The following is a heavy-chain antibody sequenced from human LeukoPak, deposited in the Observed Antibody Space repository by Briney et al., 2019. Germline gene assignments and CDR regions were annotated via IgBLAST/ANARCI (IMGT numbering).Heavy chain of an antibody. CDR3: ARDDGVARLDP. CDR2: IYYSGST. Sequence: SETLSLTCTVSGGSISSYYWSWIRQPPGKGLEWIGYIYYSGSTNYNPSLKSRVTISVDTSKNQFSLKLSSVTAADTAVYYCARDDGVARLDPWGQGTLVAVSS. V-gene: IGHV4-59*01. CDR1: GGSISSYY. D-gene: IGHD2-15*01. J-gene: IGHJ5*02.